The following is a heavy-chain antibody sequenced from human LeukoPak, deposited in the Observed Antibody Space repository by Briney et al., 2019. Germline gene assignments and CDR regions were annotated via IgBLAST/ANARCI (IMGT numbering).Heavy chain of an antibody. Sequence: GASVKVSCKASGYTFTSYYMHWVRQAPGQGLEWMGGIIPMFGTANYAQKFQGRVTITADKSTNTAYMEMSSLRSDDTAVYYCARGRYYDFSADLSLEGFDIWGQGTMVTVSS. D-gene: IGHD3-22*01. CDR1: GYTFTSYY. CDR3: ARGRYYDFSADLSLEGFDI. V-gene: IGHV1-69*06. CDR2: IIPMFGTA. J-gene: IGHJ3*02.